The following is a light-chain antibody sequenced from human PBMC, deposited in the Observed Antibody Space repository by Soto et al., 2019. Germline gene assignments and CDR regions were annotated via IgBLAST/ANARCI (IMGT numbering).Light chain of an antibody. V-gene: IGKV1-9*01. CDR2: AAS. CDR3: QQLRSYPST. J-gene: IGKJ4*01. CDR1: QDISSS. Sequence: IQLTQSPSSLSASVGDRVTITCRASQDISSSLGWYQQKPGKAPKHLIYAASILQSGVPSRFSGSGFGTDFTLTISSLQAEDFASYFCQQLRSYPSTFGGGTKVEIK.